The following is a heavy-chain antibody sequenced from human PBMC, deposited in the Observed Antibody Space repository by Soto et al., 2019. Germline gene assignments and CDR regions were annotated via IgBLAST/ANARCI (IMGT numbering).Heavy chain of an antibody. D-gene: IGHD6-13*01. V-gene: IGHV4-34*01. CDR1: GGSFSGYY. J-gene: IGHJ4*02. CDR3: ARSIAAAGSKGIDY. Sequence: SETLSLTCAVYGGSFSGYYWSWIRQPPGKGLEWIGEINHSGSTNYNPSLKSRVTISVDTSKNQFSLKLSSVTAADTAVYYCARSIAAAGSKGIDYWGQGTLVTVSS. CDR2: INHSGST.